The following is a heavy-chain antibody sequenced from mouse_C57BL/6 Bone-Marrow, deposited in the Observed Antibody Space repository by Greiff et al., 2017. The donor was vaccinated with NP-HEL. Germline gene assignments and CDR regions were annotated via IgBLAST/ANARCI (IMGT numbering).Heavy chain of an antibody. CDR2: ISSGGSYT. V-gene: IGHV5-6*01. D-gene: IGHD2-4*01. J-gene: IGHJ3*01. Sequence: EVQVVESGGDLVKPGGSLKLSCAASGFTFSSYGMPWVRQTPDKRLEWVATISSGGSYTYYPDSVKGRSTISRDNAKNTLYLQMSSLKSEDTAMYYCASPYDYDVAWFAYWGQGTLVTVSA. CDR1: GFTFSSYG. CDR3: ASPYDYDVAWFAY.